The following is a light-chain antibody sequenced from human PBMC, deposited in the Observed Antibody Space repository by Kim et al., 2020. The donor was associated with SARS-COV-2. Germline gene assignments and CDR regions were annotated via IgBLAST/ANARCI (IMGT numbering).Light chain of an antibody. CDR1: SSDVGGFNH. CDR2: DVS. J-gene: IGLJ2*01. CDR3: SSYTTSSTPV. V-gene: IGLV2-14*03. Sequence: GQSITISCIGTSSDVGGFNHVSWYQQHPDKAPKLMIYDVSNRPSGVSNRFSGSKSGNTASLTISGLQAEDEADYYCSSYTTSSTPVFGGGTQLTVL.